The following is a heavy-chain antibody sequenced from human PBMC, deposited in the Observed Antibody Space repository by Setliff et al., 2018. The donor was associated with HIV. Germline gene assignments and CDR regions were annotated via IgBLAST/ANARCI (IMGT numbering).Heavy chain of an antibody. D-gene: IGHD3-10*01. CDR1: GYTFTSYY. CDR2: INPSGGST. Sequence: ASVTVSCKASGYTFTSYYMHWVRQAPGQGLEWMGIINPSGGSTSYAQKFQGRVTMTRDTSTSTVYMELSSLRSEDTAVYYCARDQWGVEMATMNYYYYYMDVWGKGTTVTVSS. V-gene: IGHV1-46*01. CDR3: ARDQWGVEMATMNYYYYYMDV. J-gene: IGHJ6*03.